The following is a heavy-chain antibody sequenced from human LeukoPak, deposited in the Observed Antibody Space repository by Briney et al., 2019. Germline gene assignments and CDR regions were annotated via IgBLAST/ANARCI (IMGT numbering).Heavy chain of an antibody. D-gene: IGHD5-12*01. J-gene: IGHJ4*02. V-gene: IGHV4-39*01. CDR3: ARQVAYSSYDRNTIDY. CDR2: IYYSGST. CDR1: GGSISSSSYY. Sequence: SETLSLTCTVSGGSISSSSYYWGWIRQPPGKGLEWIGGIYYSGSTYYNPSLKSRVTISVDTSKNQFSLKLSSVTAADTAVYYCARQVAYSSYDRNTIDYWGQGTLVTVSS.